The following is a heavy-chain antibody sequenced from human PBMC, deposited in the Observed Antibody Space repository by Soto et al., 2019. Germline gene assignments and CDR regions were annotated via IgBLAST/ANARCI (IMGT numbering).Heavy chain of an antibody. J-gene: IGHJ4*02. CDR1: GFTFSSYG. D-gene: IGHD3-10*01. CDR2: IWYDGSNK. CDR3: ARDRWFGEFDY. V-gene: IGHV3-33*01. Sequence: GGSLRLSCAASGFTFSSYGMHWVRQAPGKGLEWVAVIWYDGSNKYYADSVKGRFTISRDNSKNTLYLQMNSLRAEDTAVYYCARDRWFGEFDYWGQGXLVTVSS.